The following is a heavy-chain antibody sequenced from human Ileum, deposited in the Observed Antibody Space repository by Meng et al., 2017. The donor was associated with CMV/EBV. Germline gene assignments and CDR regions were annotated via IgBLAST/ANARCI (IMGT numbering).Heavy chain of an antibody. V-gene: IGHV3-30*02. D-gene: IGHD6-19*01. CDR1: GFTFSGYG. CDR3: AKEYSSGLYYFDY. CDR2: IRYDGTNK. Sequence: VHVVEAGGGVVEPGGSLRLSCAASGFTFSGYGMHWVRQAPDQGLEWMAFIRYDGTNKDYADSVKGRFTISRDNSKNTLYLQMNSLRAEDTAVYYCAKEYSSGLYYFDYWGQGTLVTVSS. J-gene: IGHJ4*02.